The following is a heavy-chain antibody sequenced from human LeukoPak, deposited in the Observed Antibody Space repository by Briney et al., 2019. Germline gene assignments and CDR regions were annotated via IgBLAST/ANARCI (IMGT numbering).Heavy chain of an antibody. V-gene: IGHV1-2*02. CDR3: ARTDTMVRGVITTFDP. CDR2: INPNSGGT. CDR1: GYTFTGYY. J-gene: IGHJ5*02. D-gene: IGHD3-10*01. Sequence: ASVKVSCKASGYTFTGYYMHWVRQAPGHGLEWMGWINPNSGGTNYAQKFQGRVTMTRDTSISTAYMELSRLRSDDTAVYYCARTDTMVRGVITTFDPWGQGTLVTVSS.